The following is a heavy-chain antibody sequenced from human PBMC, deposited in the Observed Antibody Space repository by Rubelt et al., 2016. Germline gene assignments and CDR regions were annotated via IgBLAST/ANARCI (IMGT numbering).Heavy chain of an antibody. CDR1: GYTFTSYD. Sequence: QVQLVQSGAEVKKPGASVKVSCKASGYTFTSYDINWVRQATGQGLEWMGRINPNSGGTNYAQKFQGRVTMTRGTSISTAYMELSRLRSDDTAVYYCARDLVESPHDYWGQGTLVTVSS. V-gene: IGHV1-2*06. D-gene: IGHD1-1*01. CDR2: INPNSGGT. CDR3: ARDLVESPHDY. J-gene: IGHJ4*02.